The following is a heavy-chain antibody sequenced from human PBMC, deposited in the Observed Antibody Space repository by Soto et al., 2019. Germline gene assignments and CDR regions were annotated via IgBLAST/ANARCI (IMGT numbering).Heavy chain of an antibody. V-gene: IGHV1-3*01. CDR2: INGGNGNT. J-gene: IGHJ4*02. CDR1: GNTVPNSA. D-gene: IGHD1-26*01. Sequence: ASVKVSCKASGNTVPNSAIHWVRQAPGQRLEWMGWINGGNGNTYYSEHFQGRVTFTGDTSAGTVYMQLSSLTSEDTAVYYCARDDSGFSGSHYIDYFNYWGQGALVTVSS. CDR3: ARDDSGFSGSHYIDYFNY.